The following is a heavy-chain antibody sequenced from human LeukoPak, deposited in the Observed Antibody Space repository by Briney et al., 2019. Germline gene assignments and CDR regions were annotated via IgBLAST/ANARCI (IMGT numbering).Heavy chain of an antibody. V-gene: IGHV3-7*01. Sequence: GGSLRLSCAASGFTFSSYWMSWVRQAPGKGLEWVANIKQDGSEKYYVDSVKGRFTISRDNAKNSLYLQMNSLRAEDTAVYYCAREPKEYSSGWYDYYYMDVWGKGTTVTVSS. CDR1: GFTFSSYW. CDR2: IKQDGSEK. CDR3: AREPKEYSSGWYDYYYMDV. D-gene: IGHD6-19*01. J-gene: IGHJ6*03.